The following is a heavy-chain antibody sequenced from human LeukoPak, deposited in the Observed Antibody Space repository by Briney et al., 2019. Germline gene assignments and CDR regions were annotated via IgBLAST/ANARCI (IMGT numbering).Heavy chain of an antibody. D-gene: IGHD4-17*01. CDR3: AREDYGHKWLDS. Sequence: PSETLSLTCTVSRGSLNSSNLYWAWIRRPPGKGLEWIGSLYYRGSTYYNPSLESRVLMSVDTSKNQFSLNLYFVTAADTALYFCAREDYGHKWLDSWGQGTLVTVSP. J-gene: IGHJ5*01. CDR2: LYYRGST. V-gene: IGHV4-39*07. CDR1: RGSLNSSNLY.